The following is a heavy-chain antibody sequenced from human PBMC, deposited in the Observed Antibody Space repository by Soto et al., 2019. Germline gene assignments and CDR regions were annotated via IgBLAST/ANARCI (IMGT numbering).Heavy chain of an antibody. J-gene: IGHJ4*02. CDR2: INAGNGNT. CDR1: GYTFTSYA. CDR3: ARDSEWELLPQPPDY. D-gene: IGHD1-26*01. Sequence: VASVKVSCKASGYTFTSYAMHWVRQAPGQRLEWMGWINAGNGNTKYSQKFQGRVTITRDTSASTAYMELSSLRSEDTAVYYCARDSEWELLPQPPDYWGQGTLVTVSS. V-gene: IGHV1-3*01.